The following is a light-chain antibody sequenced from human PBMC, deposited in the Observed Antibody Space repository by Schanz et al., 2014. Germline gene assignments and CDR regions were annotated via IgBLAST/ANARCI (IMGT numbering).Light chain of an antibody. Sequence: QSALTQPRSVSGSPGQSVTISCTGTSSDVGGYTYVSWYQQHPGKAPKLIIYDVTKRPSGVPDRFSGSKSGNTASLTISGLQGEDEADYHCCSYVDSYTWVFGGGTKLTVL. CDR2: DVT. CDR1: SSDVGGYTY. J-gene: IGLJ3*02. CDR3: CSYVDSYTWV. V-gene: IGLV2-11*01.